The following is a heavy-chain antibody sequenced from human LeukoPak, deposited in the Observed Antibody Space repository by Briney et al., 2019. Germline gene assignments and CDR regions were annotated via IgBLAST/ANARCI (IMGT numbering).Heavy chain of an antibody. Sequence: SETLSLTCAVSGDSLNTNTWWSWVRQPPGKGLEWTGEIFHSGSTNYHPSLESRLTISMDKSKNSFSLRLTPVTAADTAVYYCAREIFVARAFQYWGQGILVTVSS. D-gene: IGHD2-15*01. CDR3: AREIFVARAFQY. V-gene: IGHV4-4*02. CDR1: GDSLNTNTW. J-gene: IGHJ4*02. CDR2: IFHSGST.